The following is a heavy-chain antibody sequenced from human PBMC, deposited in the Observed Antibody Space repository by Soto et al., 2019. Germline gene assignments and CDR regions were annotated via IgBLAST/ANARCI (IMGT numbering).Heavy chain of an antibody. CDR1: GFTFSDYS. CDR2: ISSSSNYI. V-gene: IGHV3-21*01. Sequence: GGSLRLSCAASGFTFSDYSINWVRQAPGKGLEWVSFISSSSNYIYYADSVKGRFTISRDNAKNSLFLQMNSLKAEDTAVYFCARTYSSLSSFDYWGLGTPVTVSS. CDR3: ARTYSSLSSFDY. D-gene: IGHD6-6*01. J-gene: IGHJ4*02.